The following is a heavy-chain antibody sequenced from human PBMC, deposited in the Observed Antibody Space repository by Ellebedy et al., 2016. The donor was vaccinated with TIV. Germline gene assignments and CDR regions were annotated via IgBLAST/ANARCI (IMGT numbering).Heavy chain of an antibody. CDR1: GDSISSRNLY. CDR2: IYSSWNT. Sequence: MLSETLSLTCTVSGDSISSRNLYWGWIRQAPGKGLQWIGSIYSSWNTYYNPSLESRVTMSIDTSKNQFSLKLTSVTAADTAVYYCAADRSISWYFYWGQGTLVTVSS. CDR3: AADRSISWYFY. D-gene: IGHD2-2*01. J-gene: IGHJ4*02. V-gene: IGHV4-39*07.